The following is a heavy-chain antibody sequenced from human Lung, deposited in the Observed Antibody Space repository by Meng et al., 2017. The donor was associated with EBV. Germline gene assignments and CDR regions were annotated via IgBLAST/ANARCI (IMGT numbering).Heavy chain of an antibody. Sequence: VQRQQSGPGLVKPSQTLSLTCVTSGDSVSSSSAAWTWIRQSPSRGLEWLGRTYYRSKWYNDYAVFVKSRITINPDTSKNQFSLQLNSVTPEDTAVYYCARGATSVFDLWGRGTLVTVSS. CDR3: ARGATSVFDL. J-gene: IGHJ2*01. CDR1: GDSVSSSSAA. V-gene: IGHV6-1*01. CDR2: TYYRSKWYN.